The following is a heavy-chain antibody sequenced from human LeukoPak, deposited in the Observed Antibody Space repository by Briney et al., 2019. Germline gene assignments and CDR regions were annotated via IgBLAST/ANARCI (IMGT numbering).Heavy chain of an antibody. Sequence: GGSLRLSCEASRFTFSSYAMSWVRQAPGKGLEWVSYISRSSTNYADSVRGRFTISRDNAQNSLYLQINSLRADDTAVYYCARAQGTFYYGSGSYLYYYFDSWGQGTLVTVSS. CDR3: ARAQGTFYYGSGSYLYYYFDS. J-gene: IGHJ4*02. D-gene: IGHD3-10*01. CDR2: ISRSST. V-gene: IGHV3-48*04. CDR1: RFTFSSYA.